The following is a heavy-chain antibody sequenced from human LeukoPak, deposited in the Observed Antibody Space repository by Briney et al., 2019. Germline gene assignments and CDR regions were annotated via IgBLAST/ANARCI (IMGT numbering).Heavy chain of an antibody. J-gene: IGHJ4*02. Sequence: GESLKISCKGSGYSFTRYWISWVRQMPGKGLEWMVRIDPSDSYTNYSPSFQGHVTISADKSISTVYLQWSSLKASDTAMYYCARYYYDSSGYYPYFDCWGQGTLVTVSS. CDR3: ARYYYDSSGYYPYFDC. D-gene: IGHD3-22*01. CDR2: IDPSDSYT. V-gene: IGHV5-10-1*01. CDR1: GYSFTRYW.